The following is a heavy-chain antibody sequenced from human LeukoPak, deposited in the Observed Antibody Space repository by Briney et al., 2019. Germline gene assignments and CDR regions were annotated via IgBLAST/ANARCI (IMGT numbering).Heavy chain of an antibody. CDR1: GFTFGDDG. J-gene: IGHJ4*02. V-gene: IGHV3-49*03. CDR2: IRKKAYGETT. CDR3: ARGLHDYGDSNYYFDQ. D-gene: IGHD4-17*01. Sequence: GGSLRLSCSASGFTFGDDGWSWFRLAPGKGLEWISLIRKKAYGETTECAASVRGRSIISRDDAKSIAYLHMNSLKTEDTALYYCARGLHDYGDSNYYFDQWGQGTLVTVSS.